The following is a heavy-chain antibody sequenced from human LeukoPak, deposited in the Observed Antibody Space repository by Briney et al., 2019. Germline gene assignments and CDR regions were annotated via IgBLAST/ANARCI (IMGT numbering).Heavy chain of an antibody. V-gene: IGHV3-30*02. CDR3: AKGSGYEHNYYYYYMDV. Sequence: PGVSLTLLCAASGFTFCICSVHCLRQPPGKAVVGVAFIRYDGRHKYYADSAKGRFTISRDNSKNTLYLQMNSLRAEDTAVYYCAKGSGYEHNYYYYYMDVWGKGTTVTTSS. CDR2: IRYDGRHK. J-gene: IGHJ6*03. CDR1: GFTFCICS. D-gene: IGHD5-12*01.